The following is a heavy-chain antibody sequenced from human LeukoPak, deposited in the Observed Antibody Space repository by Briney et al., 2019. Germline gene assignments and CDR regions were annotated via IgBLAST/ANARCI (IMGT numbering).Heavy chain of an antibody. CDR1: GYTFTGYY. D-gene: IGHD3-10*01. J-gene: IGHJ4*02. V-gene: IGHV1-2*02. CDR3: ARDPLDYYGSGEQFDY. Sequence: GASVRVSCKASGYTFTGYYMHWVRQAPGQGLESMGWINPNSGGTNYAQKFQGRVTMTRDTSISTAYMELSRLRSDDTAVYYCARDPLDYYGSGEQFDYWGQGTLVTVSS. CDR2: INPNSGGT.